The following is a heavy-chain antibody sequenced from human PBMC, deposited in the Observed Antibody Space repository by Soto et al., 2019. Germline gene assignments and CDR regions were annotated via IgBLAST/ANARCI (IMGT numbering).Heavy chain of an antibody. Sequence: QVQLVESGGGVVQPGRSLRLSCAASGFTFSSYGMHWVRQAPGKGLEWVAVISYDGSNKYYADSVKGRFTISRDNAQNTQYLQMNRLRAEDTAVYYCAKVFGRVATSSPYWGQGTLVTVSS. J-gene: IGHJ4*02. CDR1: GFTFSSYG. CDR2: ISYDGSNK. V-gene: IGHV3-30*18. CDR3: AKVFGRVATSSPY. D-gene: IGHD2-15*01.